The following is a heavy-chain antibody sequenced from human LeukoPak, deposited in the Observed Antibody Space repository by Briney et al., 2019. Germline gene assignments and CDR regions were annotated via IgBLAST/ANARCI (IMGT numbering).Heavy chain of an antibody. CDR2: INPNSGGT. V-gene: IGHV1-2*02. Sequence: ASVKVSCKASGYTFTASYMHWVRQAPGQGPEWMGWINPNSGGTGSAQKFQGRVTMTRDTSITTAYMELSRLTSDDTAVYYCARGRSGDYWGQGTLVTVSS. CDR3: ARGRSGDY. D-gene: IGHD1-14*01. J-gene: IGHJ4*02. CDR1: GYTFTASY.